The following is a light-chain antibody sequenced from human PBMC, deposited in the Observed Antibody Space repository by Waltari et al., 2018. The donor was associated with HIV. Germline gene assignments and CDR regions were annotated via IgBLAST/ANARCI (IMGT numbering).Light chain of an antibody. J-gene: IGLJ2*01. CDR3: VLYMGSGISV. V-gene: IGLV8-61*01. CDR2: NTN. CDR1: SGSVSTTYY. Sequence: QTVVTQEPSFSVSPGGTVTLTCGLSSGSVSTTYYPSWYQHTPGHAPPTLIYNTNTRSSGVPDRFSGSSLGNKAALNITGAQADDECDYYCVLYMGSGISVFGGGTKLTVL.